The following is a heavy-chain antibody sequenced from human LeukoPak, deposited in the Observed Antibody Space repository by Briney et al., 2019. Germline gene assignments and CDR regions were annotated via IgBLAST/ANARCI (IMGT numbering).Heavy chain of an antibody. J-gene: IGHJ4*02. Sequence: PSETLSLTCAVSGYSISTSNWWGWIRQPPGKGLEWIGYIYYSGSTFYDPSLKSRVTMSVDTPNNQFSLKLSSVTAVDSAVYYCARNDYESSGFDFWGQGALVTVSS. CDR3: ARNDYESSGFDF. D-gene: IGHD3-22*01. V-gene: IGHV4-28*01. CDR1: GYSISTSNW. CDR2: IYYSGST.